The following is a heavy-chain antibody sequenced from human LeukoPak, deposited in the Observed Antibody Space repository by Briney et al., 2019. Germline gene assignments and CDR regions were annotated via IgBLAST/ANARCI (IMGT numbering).Heavy chain of an antibody. CDR1: GFTFDDYA. D-gene: IGHD3-22*01. Sequence: AGGSLRLSCAASGFTFDDYAMHWVRQAPGKGLEWVSGISWNSGSIGYADSVKGRFTISRDNAKNSLYLQMNSLRAEDTAVYYCAKASAMIVVVSKHFDYWGQGTLVTVSS. CDR3: AKASAMIVVVSKHFDY. CDR2: ISWNSGSI. V-gene: IGHV3-9*01. J-gene: IGHJ4*02.